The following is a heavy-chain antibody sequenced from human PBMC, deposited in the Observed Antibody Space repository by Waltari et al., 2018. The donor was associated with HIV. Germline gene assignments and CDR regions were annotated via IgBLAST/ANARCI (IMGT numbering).Heavy chain of an antibody. J-gene: IGHJ5*02. CDR2: IRSKTDGGTT. Sequence: ELQLVESGGGLVKPGGSLRLSCAASRFSFSKAWMSWVRQAPGKGLEWVSRIRSKTDGGTTDYATPVKGRFTISRDNSKNTLYLQMNSLKTEDTGVYYCKTDPVGSGWPTDNWFEPWGQGTLVTVSS. CDR1: RFSFSKAW. V-gene: IGHV3-15*01. CDR3: KTDPVGSGWPTDNWFEP. D-gene: IGHD6-19*01.